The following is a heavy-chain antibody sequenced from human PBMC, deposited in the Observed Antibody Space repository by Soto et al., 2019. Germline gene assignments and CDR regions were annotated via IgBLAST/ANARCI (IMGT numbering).Heavy chain of an antibody. CDR3: ARDGNSNYLNWFEP. V-gene: IGHV4-59*01. J-gene: IGHJ5*02. D-gene: IGHD4-4*01. CDR1: CGSISSYH. Sequence: PSETLSLTCPVSCGSISSYHLGLIRHPPGKGLEFIGYIYYSGTTNYNPSLKSRLTISVDTSRNQFSLKLSSVTAADTAVYYCARDGNSNYLNWFEPWGQGTLVTVSS. CDR2: IYYSGTT.